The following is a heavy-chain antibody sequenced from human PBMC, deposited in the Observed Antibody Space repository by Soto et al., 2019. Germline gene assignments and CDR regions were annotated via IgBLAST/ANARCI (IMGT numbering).Heavy chain of an antibody. CDR1: GLTFSPYW. Sequence: GGSLRLSCEGFGLTFSPYWMTWVRQAPGKGLGWVASIKEDGSVKNYADSVKGRFTVSRDNVKRAMFLQMTSVRADDTAVYFCARDVSSEYASILDVWGRGARVTVSS. CDR3: ARDVSSEYASILDV. J-gene: IGHJ4*02. V-gene: IGHV3-7*03. D-gene: IGHD3-3*01. CDR2: IKEDGSVK.